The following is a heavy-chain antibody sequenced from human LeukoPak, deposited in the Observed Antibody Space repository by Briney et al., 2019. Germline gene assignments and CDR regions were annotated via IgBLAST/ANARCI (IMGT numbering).Heavy chain of an antibody. J-gene: IGHJ6*03. Sequence: GGSLRLSCAASGFTFSGYSMNWVRQAPGKGLEWVSYISSRGTTIYYADSVKGRFTISRDNSQNTVSLQVNNLRTEDTALYYCAKTSLSDASGHCYYMDVWGKGTTVTVSS. D-gene: IGHD3-3*01. CDR3: AKTSLSDASGHCYYMDV. CDR1: GFTFSGYS. CDR2: ISSRGTTI. V-gene: IGHV3-48*01.